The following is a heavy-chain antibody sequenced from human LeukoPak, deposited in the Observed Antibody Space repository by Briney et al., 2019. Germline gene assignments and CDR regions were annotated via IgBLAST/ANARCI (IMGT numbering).Heavy chain of an antibody. CDR3: ARDPHPYYYGSGSYYNDRSYRGTEERN. CDR2: IYYSGST. J-gene: IGHJ4*02. Sequence: SETLSLTCTVSGGSISSGDYYWSWIRQPPGKGLEWIGYIYYSGSTYYNPSLKSRVTISVDTSKNQFSLKLSSVTAADTAVYYCARDPHPYYYGSGSYYNDRSYRGTEERNWGQGTLVTVSS. CDR1: GGSISSGDYY. D-gene: IGHD3-10*01. V-gene: IGHV4-30-4*01.